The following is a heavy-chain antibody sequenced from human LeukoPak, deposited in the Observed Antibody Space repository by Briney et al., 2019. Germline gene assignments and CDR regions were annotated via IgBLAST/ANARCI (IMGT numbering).Heavy chain of an antibody. CDR3: ARGATVTTPFDY. CDR1: GGSISSGSYY. Sequence: SETLSLTCTVSGGSISSGSYYWSWIRQPAGKGLEWIGRIYTSGSTNYNPSLKSRVTISVDTSKNQFSPKLSSVTAADTAVYYCARGATVTTPFDYWGQGTLVTVSS. D-gene: IGHD4-17*01. CDR2: IYTSGST. J-gene: IGHJ4*02. V-gene: IGHV4-61*02.